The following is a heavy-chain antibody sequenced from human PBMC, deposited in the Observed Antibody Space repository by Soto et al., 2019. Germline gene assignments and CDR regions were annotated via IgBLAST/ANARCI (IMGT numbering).Heavy chain of an antibody. Sequence: SETLSLTCTVSGASISRYYWSCIRQSPGKGLEWIGYLYNTGSTIYNPSLKSRVTISVDTSKNQFSLKLSSVTAADTAVYYCARVRERWGQGTLGSVSS. V-gene: IGHV4-59*12. D-gene: IGHD3-3*01. CDR1: GASISRYY. CDR3: ARVRER. J-gene: IGHJ4*02. CDR2: LYNTGST.